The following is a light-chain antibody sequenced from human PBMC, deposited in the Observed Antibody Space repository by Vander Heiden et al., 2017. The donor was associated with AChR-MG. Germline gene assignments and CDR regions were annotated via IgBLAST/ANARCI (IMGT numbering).Light chain of an antibody. CDR3: QQSYTIPLT. CDR1: QSISTF. V-gene: IGKV1-39*01. CDR2: AAS. Sequence: IQMTQSPSSLSASVGDRVTIACLASQSISTFLNWYQQKPGKAPKLLIYAASSLQSGVPSRFSGSGSGTDFTLTISSLQLDDFAAYFCQQSYTIPLTFGGGTKVEIK. J-gene: IGKJ4*01.